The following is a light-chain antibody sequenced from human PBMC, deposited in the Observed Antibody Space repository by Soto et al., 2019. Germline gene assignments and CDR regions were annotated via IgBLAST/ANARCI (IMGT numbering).Light chain of an antibody. CDR3: QQYDT. CDR1: QRVSSSD. V-gene: IGKV3-20*01. Sequence: IVLTQSPGTLSLSPGERATLSCRASQRVSSSDLAWYQQKSGQAPRLLIYSASSRATGIPDRFSGSGSGTDFTLSISRLEPEDFAVYYCQQYDTFGQGTKLEIK. J-gene: IGKJ2*01. CDR2: SAS.